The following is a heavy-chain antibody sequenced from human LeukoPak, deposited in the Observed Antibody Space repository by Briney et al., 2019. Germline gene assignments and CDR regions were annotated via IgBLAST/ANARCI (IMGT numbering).Heavy chain of an antibody. CDR2: ISGSGGST. D-gene: IGHD3-10*01. J-gene: IGHJ6*04. Sequence: PGGSLRLSCAASGFTFSSYAMSWVRQAPGKGLEWVSAISGSGGSTYYADSVKGRFTISRDNSKNTLYLQMNSLRAEDTAVYYCATTMVRGVRGMDVWGKGTTVTVSS. CDR3: ATTMVRGVRGMDV. V-gene: IGHV3-23*01. CDR1: GFTFSSYA.